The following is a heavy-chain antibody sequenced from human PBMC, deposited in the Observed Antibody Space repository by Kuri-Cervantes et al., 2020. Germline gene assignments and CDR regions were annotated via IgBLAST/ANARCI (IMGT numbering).Heavy chain of an antibody. D-gene: IGHD2-2*01. Sequence: SVKVSCKASGGTFSSYAISWVRQAPGQGLEWMGGIIPIFGTANYAQKFQGRVTITADESTSTAYMELSSLRSEDTAVYYCAREGFREYQLLWGGYYFDYWGQGTLVTVSS. V-gene: IGHV1-69*13. J-gene: IGHJ4*02. CDR1: GGTFSSYA. CDR2: IIPIFGTA. CDR3: AREGFREYQLLWGGYYFDY.